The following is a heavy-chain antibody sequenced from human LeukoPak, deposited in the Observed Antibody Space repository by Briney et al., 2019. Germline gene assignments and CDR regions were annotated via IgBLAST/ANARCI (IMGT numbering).Heavy chain of an antibody. Sequence: GSLRLSCAASGFTFSSYWMHWVRQSPGKGLECVARIKSDGYNIRYADSVKGRFTISRDNARNTLYLQMNSLRAEDTAVYYCARDGFLGPVTAYLDYWGQGTPVTVSS. CDR2: IKSDGYNI. CDR3: ARDGFLGPVTAYLDY. D-gene: IGHD2-21*02. CDR1: GFTFSSYW. J-gene: IGHJ4*02. V-gene: IGHV3-74*01.